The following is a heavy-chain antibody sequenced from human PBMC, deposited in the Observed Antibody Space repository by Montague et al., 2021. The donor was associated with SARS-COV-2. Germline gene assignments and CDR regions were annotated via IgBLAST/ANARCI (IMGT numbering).Heavy chain of an antibody. CDR2: IGIKSNNYAT. Sequence: SLRLSCAASGFTFSGFAMHWVRQPSGKGLEWVGHIGIKSNNYATAYAAPVKGRFTIFRDDSKNTAYLQMNSLKTDDTAVYCCTRVKASRIGSFDYWGQGTLVTVSS. CDR1: GFTFSGFA. CDR3: TRVKASRIGSFDY. V-gene: IGHV3-73*01. J-gene: IGHJ4*02. D-gene: IGHD1-26*01.